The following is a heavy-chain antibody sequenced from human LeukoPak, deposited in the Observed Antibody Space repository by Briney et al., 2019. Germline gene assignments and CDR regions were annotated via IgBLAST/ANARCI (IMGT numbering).Heavy chain of an antibody. CDR3: AKGEGGGPYYFDY. Sequence: QAGGSLRLSCAASGFTFSSYAMSWVRQAPGKGLEWVSAISISGNGGSTYYADSVKGRFTISRDNSKNTLYMQMNSLRAEDTAVYYCAKGEGGGPYYFDYWGQGTLVTVSS. J-gene: IGHJ4*02. V-gene: IGHV3-23*01. CDR2: ISISGNGGST. CDR1: GFTFSSYA. D-gene: IGHD3-16*01.